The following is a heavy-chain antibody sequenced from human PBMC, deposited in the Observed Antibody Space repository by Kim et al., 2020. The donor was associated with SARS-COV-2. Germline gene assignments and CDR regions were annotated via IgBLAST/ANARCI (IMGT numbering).Heavy chain of an antibody. Sequence: GGSLRLSCAASGFTFSSYAMSWVRQAPGKVLEWVSAISGSGGSTYYADSVKGRFTISRDNSKNTLYLQMNSLRAEDTAVYYCAKSPALWFGELLHFDYWGQGTLVTVSS. CDR2: ISGSGGST. CDR3: AKSPALWFGELLHFDY. V-gene: IGHV3-23*01. CDR1: GFTFSSYA. D-gene: IGHD3-10*01. J-gene: IGHJ4*02.